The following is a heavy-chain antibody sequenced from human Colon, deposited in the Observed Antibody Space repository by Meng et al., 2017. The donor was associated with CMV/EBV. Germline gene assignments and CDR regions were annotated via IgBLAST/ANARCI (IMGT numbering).Heavy chain of an antibody. D-gene: IGHD3-3*01. CDR2: IHRDASGP. V-gene: IGHV3-30*02. J-gene: IGHJ4*02. CDR3: AADFWIGAGY. CDR1: GFTLSDFA. Sequence: GESLKISCEASGFTLSDFAMHWVRQTPGKGLEWVAFIHRDASGPFYADSVKGRFTISRDNSRNTLSLQMNSLTLEDTAVYYCAADFWIGAGYWGQGAQVTVSS.